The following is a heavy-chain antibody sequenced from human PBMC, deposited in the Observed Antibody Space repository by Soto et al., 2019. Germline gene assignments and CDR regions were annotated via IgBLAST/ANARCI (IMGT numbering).Heavy chain of an antibody. V-gene: IGHV4-31*03. Sequence: QVQLQESGPGLAKPSQTLSLTCTVSGASLSSGGYYWTWIRQVPGKALEWIGYIFHTGTTFYNPSLKSRVVMSIEKSDNQFSLNLSSVTAADTAVYYCARGLGYDSNGRCLAAFDVWGQGTMVTVSS. CDR1: GASLSSGGYY. CDR2: IFHTGTT. J-gene: IGHJ3*01. CDR3: ARGLGYDSNGRCLAAFDV. D-gene: IGHD3-22*01.